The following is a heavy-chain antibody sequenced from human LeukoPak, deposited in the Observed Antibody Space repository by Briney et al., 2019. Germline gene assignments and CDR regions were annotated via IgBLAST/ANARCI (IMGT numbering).Heavy chain of an antibody. J-gene: IGHJ5*02. V-gene: IGHV4-34*01. D-gene: IGHD3-16*02. CDR2: INHSGST. CDR1: GGSFSGYY. CDR3: ARSYVWGSYRGNWFDP. Sequence: PSEALSLTCAVYGGSFSGYYWSWIRQPPGKGLEWIGEINHSGSTNYNPSLKSRVTISVDTSKNQFSLKLSSVTAADTAVYYCARSYVWGSYRGNWFDPWGQGTLVTVSS.